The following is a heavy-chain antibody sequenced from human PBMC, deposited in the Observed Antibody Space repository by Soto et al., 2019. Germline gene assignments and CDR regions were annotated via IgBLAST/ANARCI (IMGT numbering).Heavy chain of an antibody. V-gene: IGHV4-59*01. CDR1: GGSISSYY. Sequence: SETLSLTCTVSGGSISSYYWSWIRQPPGKGLEWIGYIYYSGSTNYNPSFKSRVTISVDTSKNQFSLKLSSVTAADTAVYYCAREVAARAFDIWGQGTMVTVSS. CDR3: AREVAARAFDI. D-gene: IGHD6-13*01. J-gene: IGHJ3*02. CDR2: IYYSGST.